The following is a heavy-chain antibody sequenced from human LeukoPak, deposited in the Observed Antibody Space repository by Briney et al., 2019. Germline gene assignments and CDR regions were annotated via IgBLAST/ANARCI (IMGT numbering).Heavy chain of an antibody. CDR2: IWYDGSNK. CDR1: GFTFSSYG. D-gene: IGHD2-15*01. CDR3: AKDPYCSGGSCYSSNWFDP. Sequence: GGSLRLSCAASGFTFSSYGMHWVRQAPGKGLVGVADIWYDGSNKYYADSVKGRFTISRDNSKNTLYLQMNSLRAEDTAVYYCAKDPYCSGGSCYSSNWFDPWGQGTLVTVSS. V-gene: IGHV3-33*06. J-gene: IGHJ5*02.